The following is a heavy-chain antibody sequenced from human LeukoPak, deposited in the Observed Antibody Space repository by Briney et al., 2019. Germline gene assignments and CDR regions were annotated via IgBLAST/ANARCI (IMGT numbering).Heavy chain of an antibody. CDR3: AKEGPYDSWSGHASAFDI. CDR1: GFTFSSYA. Sequence: PGGSLRLSCAASGFTFSSYAMNWVRQAPGKGLEWVSAISGTGTSTYYADSVKGWFTISRDNSKNTLYLQVSSLRAEDTAVYYCAKEGPYDSWSGHASAFDIWGQGTMVTVSS. D-gene: IGHD3-3*01. V-gene: IGHV3-23*01. CDR2: ISGTGTST. J-gene: IGHJ3*02.